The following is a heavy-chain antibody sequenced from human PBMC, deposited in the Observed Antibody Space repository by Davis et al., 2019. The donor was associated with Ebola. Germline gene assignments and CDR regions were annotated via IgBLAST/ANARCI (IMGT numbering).Heavy chain of an antibody. Sequence: ASVKVSCKACGYTFTNYYVHWVRQAPGQRLEWMGVINPSAGYTNYAQRFQGRVTITRDTSTSTVYLEVRRLKSDDTAVYYCARDGPDYYGLDVWGQGTAVTVSS. CDR2: INPSAGYT. V-gene: IGHV1-46*01. CDR3: ARDGPDYYGLDV. J-gene: IGHJ6*02. CDR1: GYTFTNYY.